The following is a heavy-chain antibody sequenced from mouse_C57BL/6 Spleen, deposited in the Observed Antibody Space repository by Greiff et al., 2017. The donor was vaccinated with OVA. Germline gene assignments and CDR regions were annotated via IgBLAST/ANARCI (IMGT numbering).Heavy chain of an antibody. CDR3: AREGIYDGYYHGY. CDR1: GYTFTSYW. CDR2: IHPNSGST. J-gene: IGHJ2*01. V-gene: IGHV1-64*01. D-gene: IGHD2-3*01. Sequence: QVQLQQPGAELVKPGASVKLSCKASGYTFTSYWMHWVKQRPGQGLEWIGMIHPNSGSTNYNEKFKSKATLTVDKSASTAYMQLSSLTSEDSAVYDSAREGIYDGYYHGYWGQGTTLTVSS.